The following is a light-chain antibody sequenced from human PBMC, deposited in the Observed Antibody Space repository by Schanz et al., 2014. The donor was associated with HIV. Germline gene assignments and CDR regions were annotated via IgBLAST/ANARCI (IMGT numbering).Light chain of an antibody. CDR1: QSVSSSY. CDR2: DAS. CDR3: QYRTT. Sequence: EIVLTQSPGSLSLSPGERATLSCRASQSVSSSYLAWYQQKPGQAPRLLIYDASNRATGIPDKFSGSGSGTDFSLTISSLEPEDFAVYYCQYRTTFGPGTKVDI. J-gene: IGKJ3*01. V-gene: IGKV3D-20*02.